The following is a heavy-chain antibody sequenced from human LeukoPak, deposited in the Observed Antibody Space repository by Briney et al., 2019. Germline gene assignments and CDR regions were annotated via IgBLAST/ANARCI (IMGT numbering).Heavy chain of an antibody. CDR3: ASGLAAAPFYYFDY. V-gene: IGHV1-69*06. J-gene: IGHJ4*02. CDR2: IIPIFGTA. D-gene: IGHD6-13*01. Sequence: ASVKVSCKASGGTFSSYAISWVRQAPGQGLEWMGGIIPIFGTANYAQKFQGRVTITADKSTSTAYMELSSLRSEDTAVYYCASGLAAAPFYYFDYWGQGTLVTVSS. CDR1: GGTFSSYA.